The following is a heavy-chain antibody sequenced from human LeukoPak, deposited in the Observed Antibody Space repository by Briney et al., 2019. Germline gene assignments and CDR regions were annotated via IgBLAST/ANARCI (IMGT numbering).Heavy chain of an antibody. Sequence: SETLSLTCTVSGGSISSYYWSWIRQPPGKGLEWIGYIYYSGSTNYNPSLKSRVTIPVDTSKNQFSLKLSSVTAADTAVYYCARDFPGSMDVWGQGTTVTVSS. CDR2: IYYSGST. V-gene: IGHV4-59*01. CDR3: ARDFPGSMDV. D-gene: IGHD2-15*01. CDR1: GGSISSYY. J-gene: IGHJ6*02.